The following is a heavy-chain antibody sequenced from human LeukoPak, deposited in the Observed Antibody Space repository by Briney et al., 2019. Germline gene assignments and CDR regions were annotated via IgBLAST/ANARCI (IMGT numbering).Heavy chain of an antibody. D-gene: IGHD3-3*01. CDR2: IKQDGSEK. J-gene: IGHJ4*02. V-gene: IGHV3-7*01. CDR3: ARDRSYYDFWSGYYARPAPDY. Sequence: GGSLRLSCAASGFTFSSYWMSWVRQAPGKGLEWVANIKQDGSEKYYVDSVKGRFTTSRDNAKNSLYLQMNSLRAEDTAVYYCARDRSYYDFWSGYYARPAPDYWGQGTLVTVSS. CDR1: GFTFSSYW.